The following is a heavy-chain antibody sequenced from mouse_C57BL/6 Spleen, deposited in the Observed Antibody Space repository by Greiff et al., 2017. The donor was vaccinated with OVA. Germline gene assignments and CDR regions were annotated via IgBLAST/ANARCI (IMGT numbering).Heavy chain of an antibody. CDR3: ARRGDYDEGDYFDY. Sequence: LQQSGAELARPGASVKLSCKASGYTFTSYGISWVKQRTGQGLEWIGEIYPRSGNTYYNEKFKGKATLTADKSSSTAYMELRSLTSEDSAVYFCARRGDYDEGDYFDYWGQGTTLTVSS. V-gene: IGHV1-81*01. CDR2: IYPRSGNT. CDR1: GYTFTSYG. D-gene: IGHD2-4*01. J-gene: IGHJ2*01.